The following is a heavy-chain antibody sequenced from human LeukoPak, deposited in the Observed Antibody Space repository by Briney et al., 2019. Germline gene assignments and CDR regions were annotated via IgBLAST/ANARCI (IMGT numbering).Heavy chain of an antibody. V-gene: IGHV3-23*01. J-gene: IGHJ3*02. CDR2: ISGSGDYT. CDR1: GFTFSSHG. Sequence: PGGSLRLSCAASGFTFSSHGMSWVRQAPGKGLEWVSTISGSGDYTYYTDSVKGRFTISRDNSKNTLSLQMNSLRAEDTAVYYCARDRGGGDAFDIWGQGTMVTVSS. CDR3: ARDRGGGDAFDI. D-gene: IGHD2-15*01.